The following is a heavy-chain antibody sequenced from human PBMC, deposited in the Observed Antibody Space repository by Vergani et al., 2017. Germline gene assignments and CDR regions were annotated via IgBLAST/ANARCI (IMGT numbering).Heavy chain of an antibody. J-gene: IGHJ4*02. CDR2: IIPIFGTA. V-gene: IGHV1-69*01. D-gene: IGHD2/OR15-2a*01. CDR1: GGTFSSYG. Sequence: QVQLVQSGAEVKKPGSSVKVSCKASGGTFSSYGISWVRQAPGQGLEWMGGIIPIFGTANYEQKFQGRLTITADESTSTAYMELSSLRSEDTAVYYCARSTSSQRENDYWGQGTLVTVSS. CDR3: ARSTSSQRENDY.